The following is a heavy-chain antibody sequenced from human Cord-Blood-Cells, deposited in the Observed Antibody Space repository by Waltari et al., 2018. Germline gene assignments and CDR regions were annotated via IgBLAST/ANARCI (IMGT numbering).Heavy chain of an antibody. V-gene: IGHV1-58*01. CDR3: AASRFYTDFWSGPDY. CDR1: GFTFTSSA. D-gene: IGHD3-3*01. CDR2: IVVGSGNT. Sequence: QMQLVQSGPEVKKPGTSVKVSCKASGFTFTSSAVQWVRQARGQRLEWIGWIVVGSGNTNYAQKVQERVTITSDMSTSTAYMELSSLRSEDTAVYYCAASRFYTDFWSGPDYWGQGTLVTVSS. J-gene: IGHJ4*02.